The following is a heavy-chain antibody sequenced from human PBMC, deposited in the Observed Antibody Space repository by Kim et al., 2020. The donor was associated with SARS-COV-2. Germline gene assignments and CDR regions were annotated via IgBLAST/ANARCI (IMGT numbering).Heavy chain of an antibody. Sequence: SETLSLTCTVSGGSISSGGYYWSWIRQHPGKGLEWIGDIYYSGSTYYNPSLKSRVTISVDTSKNQFSLKLSSVTAADTAVYYCARGQGLITMIVVVVGAFDYWGQGTLVTVSP. J-gene: IGHJ4*02. CDR3: ARGQGLITMIVVVVGAFDY. CDR2: IYYSGST. D-gene: IGHD3-22*01. V-gene: IGHV4-31*03. CDR1: GGSISSGGYY.